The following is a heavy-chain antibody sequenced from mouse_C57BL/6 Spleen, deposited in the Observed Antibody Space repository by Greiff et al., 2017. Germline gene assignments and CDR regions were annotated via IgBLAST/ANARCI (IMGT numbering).Heavy chain of an antibody. CDR2: IWSGGST. D-gene: IGHD2-1*01. V-gene: IGHV2-2*01. Sequence: QVQLQQSGPGLVQPSQSLSITCTVSGFSLTSYGVHWVRQSPGKGLEWLGVIWSGGSTDYNAAFISRLSISKYNSKSQVFFKMNSLQVDDTAIYYCARNWGYGNYFYYFDYWGQGTTLTVSS. CDR1: GFSLTSYG. J-gene: IGHJ2*01. CDR3: ARNWGYGNYFYYFDY.